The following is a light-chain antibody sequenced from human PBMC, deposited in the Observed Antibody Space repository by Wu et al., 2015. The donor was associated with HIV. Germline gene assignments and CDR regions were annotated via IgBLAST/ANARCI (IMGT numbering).Light chain of an antibody. CDR3: QHRSDWPT. V-gene: IGKV3-11*01. J-gene: IGKJ1*01. CDR2: DAS. Sequence: EIVLTPVSRHPVFVSGEKSHPLLQGQSDIDSDLGWYQQRPGQAPRLLIYDASNRATGIPARFSGSGSGTEFTLTISSLEPEDFGVYYCQHRSDWPTFGQGTKVEIQ. CDR1: DIDSD.